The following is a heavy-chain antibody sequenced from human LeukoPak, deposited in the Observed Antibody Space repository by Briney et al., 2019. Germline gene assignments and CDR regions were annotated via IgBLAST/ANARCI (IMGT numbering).Heavy chain of an antibody. CDR3: ARDRDAFDI. CDR2: VSGSGGST. Sequence: GGSLRLSCAASGFTFSSYAMSWVRQAPGKGLEWVSAVSGSGGSTYYADSVKGRFTVSRDNSKNTLYLQMNSLRAEDTAVYYCARDRDAFDIWGQGTMVTVSS. V-gene: IGHV3-23*01. CDR1: GFTFSSYA. J-gene: IGHJ3*02.